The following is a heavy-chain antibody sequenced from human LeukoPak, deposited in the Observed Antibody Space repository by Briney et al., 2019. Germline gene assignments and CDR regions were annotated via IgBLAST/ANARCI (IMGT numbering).Heavy chain of an antibody. J-gene: IGHJ4*02. Sequence: ASVKVSCKTSGYTFTAYYIQWVRQAPGQGLEWMGGIIPIFGTANYAQKFQGRVTITADKSTSTAYMELRSLRSDDTAVYYCARDEDPHYYDSSGPPDYWGQGTLVTVSS. CDR1: GYTFTAYY. V-gene: IGHV1-69*06. CDR2: IIPIFGTA. CDR3: ARDEDPHYYDSSGPPDY. D-gene: IGHD3-22*01.